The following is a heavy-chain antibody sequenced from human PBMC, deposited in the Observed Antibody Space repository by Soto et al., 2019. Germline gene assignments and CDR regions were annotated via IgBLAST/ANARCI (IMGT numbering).Heavy chain of an antibody. V-gene: IGHV3-7*01. Sequence: GWSLRLSCAASGFTFSSYWMSWVRQAPGKGLEWVANIKQDGSEKYYVDSVKGRFTISRDNAKNSLYLQMNSLRAEDTAVYYCARDRPSYSSSWYEGWYFDLWGRGTLVTVSS. CDR3: ARDRPSYSSSWYEGWYFDL. J-gene: IGHJ2*01. CDR2: IKQDGSEK. CDR1: GFTFSSYW. D-gene: IGHD6-13*01.